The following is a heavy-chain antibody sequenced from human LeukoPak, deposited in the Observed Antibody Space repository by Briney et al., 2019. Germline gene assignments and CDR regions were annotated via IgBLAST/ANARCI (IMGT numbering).Heavy chain of an antibody. J-gene: IGHJ4*02. CDR1: GFTFSSYE. CDR2: ISSSGSTI. V-gene: IGHV3-48*03. Sequence: PGGSLRLSCAASGFTFSSYEMNWVRQAPGKGLEWVSYISSSGSTIYYADSVKGRFTISRDNAKNPLYLQMNGLRAEDTAVYYCARATLRYIGWLFSRYFVYWGQGTLVTVSS. CDR3: ARATLRYIGWLFSRYFVY. D-gene: IGHD3-9*01.